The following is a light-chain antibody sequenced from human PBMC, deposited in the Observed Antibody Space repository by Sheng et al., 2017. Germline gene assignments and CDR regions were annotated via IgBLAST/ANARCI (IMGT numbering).Light chain of an antibody. V-gene: IGKV1-39*01. CDR2: AAS. J-gene: IGKJ1*01. CDR3: QQSYTTPRT. Sequence: DIQMTQSPSSLSASVGDRVTITCLASQDINNYLNWYQQKPGKAPQLLIYAASTLQSGVSSRFSGSGSGTDFTLTISSLQPEDFATYFCQQSYTTPRTFGQGTKVEFK. CDR1: QDINNY.